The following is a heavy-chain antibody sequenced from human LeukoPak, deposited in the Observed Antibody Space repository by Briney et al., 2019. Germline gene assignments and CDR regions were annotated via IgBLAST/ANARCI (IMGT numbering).Heavy chain of an antibody. D-gene: IGHD1-26*01. CDR1: GGFITSGIHW. CDR3: ARGVVGANL. V-gene: IGHV4-4*02. J-gene: IGHJ4*02. CDR2: IYQSGTT. Sequence: SGTLSLTCTVSGGFITSGIHWWSWARQTPGKGLEWIGEIYQSGTTNYKPSLKSRVTMSLDKSRNLFSLQLSSVTAADTAVYHCARGVVGANLWGQGTLVTVSS.